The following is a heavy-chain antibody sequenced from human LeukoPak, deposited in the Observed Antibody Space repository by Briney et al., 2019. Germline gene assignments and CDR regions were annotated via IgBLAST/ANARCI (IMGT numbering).Heavy chain of an antibody. CDR1: GYSISSGYY. V-gene: IGHV4-38-2*01. J-gene: IGHJ5*02. D-gene: IGHD3-22*01. CDR3: ARRAYYYDSSGYYYSEWFDP. Sequence: SETLSLTCAVSGYSISSGYYWGWIRQPPGKGLEWIGSIYHSGSTYYNPSLKSRVTISVDTSKIQFSLKLSSVTAADTAVYYCARRAYYYDSSGYYYSEWFDPWGQGTLVTVSS. CDR2: IYHSGST.